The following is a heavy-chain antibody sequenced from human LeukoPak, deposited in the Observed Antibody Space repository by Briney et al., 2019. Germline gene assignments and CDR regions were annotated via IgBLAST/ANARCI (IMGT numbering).Heavy chain of an antibody. D-gene: IGHD2-15*01. J-gene: IGHJ2*01. CDR3: ARPARSCSGGSCTSDWYFGL. CDR1: GGSISSDY. CDR2: IHYSGTT. Sequence: SETLSLTCTVSGGSISSDYWSWIRQPPGKGLEWIGYIHYSGTTNYNPSLKSRISISIDTSKNQFSLNVTSVTAADTAIYYCARPARSCSGGSCTSDWYFGLWGRGTLVTVSS. V-gene: IGHV4-59*08.